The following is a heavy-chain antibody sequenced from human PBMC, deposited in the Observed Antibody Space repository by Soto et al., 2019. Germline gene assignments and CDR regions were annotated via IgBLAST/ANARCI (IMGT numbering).Heavy chain of an antibody. Sequence: GGSLRLSCAASGFTFSSYAMSWVRQAPGKGLVWVSAISGSGGSTYYADSVKGRFTISRDNSKNTLYLQMNSLRAEDTAVYYCAKDRRLGWYSYWGQGTLVTVSS. CDR2: ISGSGGST. D-gene: IGHD6-19*01. CDR3: AKDRRLGWYSY. CDR1: GFTFSSYA. V-gene: IGHV3-23*01. J-gene: IGHJ4*02.